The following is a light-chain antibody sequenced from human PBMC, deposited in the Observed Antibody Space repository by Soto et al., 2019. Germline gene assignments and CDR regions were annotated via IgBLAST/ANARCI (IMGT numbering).Light chain of an antibody. V-gene: IGLV1-51*01. CDR2: DNN. Sequence: QSVLTQPPSVSAAPGQKVTVSCSGSSSNFGNNHVSWYQHLPGTAPKVLIYDNNKRPSGIPDRFSGSKSATSATLDITGLQTGDEADYYCGSWDRSLRGWVFGGGTKLTVL. CDR3: GSWDRSLRGWV. J-gene: IGLJ3*02. CDR1: SSNFGNNH.